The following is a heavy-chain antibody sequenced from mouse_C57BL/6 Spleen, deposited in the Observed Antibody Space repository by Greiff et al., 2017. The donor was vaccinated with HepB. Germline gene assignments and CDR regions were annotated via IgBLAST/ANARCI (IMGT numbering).Heavy chain of an antibody. D-gene: IGHD1-1*01. CDR2: INPSDSYT. Sequence: VQLQQPGAELVKPGASVKLSCKASGYTFTSYWMQWVKQRPGQGLEWIGDINPSDSYTNYNQKFKGKATLTVDTSSSTAYMELRSLTSEDSAVYYCAIRAQIYYYGDYWGQGTTLTVSS. J-gene: IGHJ2*01. CDR1: GYTFTSYW. V-gene: IGHV1-50*01. CDR3: AIRAQIYYYGDY.